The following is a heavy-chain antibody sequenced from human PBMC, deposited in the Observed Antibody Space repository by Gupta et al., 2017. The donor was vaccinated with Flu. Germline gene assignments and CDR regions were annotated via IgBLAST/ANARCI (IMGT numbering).Heavy chain of an antibody. CDR1: Y. J-gene: IGHJ6*02. D-gene: IGHD3-9*01. Sequence: YWSWIRQPPGKGLEWIGEINHSGSTNDNPSLKSRVTISVDTAKNQFSLKLSYVTAADTAVYYCARSIPFDPEITSYYGMDVWGQGTTVTVSS. V-gene: IGHV4-34*01. CDR2: INHSGST. CDR3: ARSIPFDPEITSYYGMDV.